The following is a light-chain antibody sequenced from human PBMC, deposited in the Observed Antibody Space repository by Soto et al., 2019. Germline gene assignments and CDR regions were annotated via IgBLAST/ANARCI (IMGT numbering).Light chain of an antibody. CDR3: QAWDIRV. V-gene: IGLV3-1*01. CDR1: DLGSKF. J-gene: IGLJ3*02. Sequence: SYELTQPPSMSVSPGQTATITCSGADLGSKFACWYKQKPGQSTILVIYQGNKRPSGIPERFSGSNSGNTATLTISGTQPMDEADYYCQAWDIRVFGGGTKVTVL. CDR2: QGN.